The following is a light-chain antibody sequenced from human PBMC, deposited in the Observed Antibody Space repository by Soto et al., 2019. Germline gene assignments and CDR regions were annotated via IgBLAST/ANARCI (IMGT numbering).Light chain of an antibody. Sequence: QSALTQPASVSESPGQSITISCSGTSSDIGGYNYVSWYQQHPGKAPKLVICEVSDRPSGVSNRFSGSKSGNTASLTISGLQAEDEADYYCSSYTSSTTVVFGGGTKVTVL. J-gene: IGLJ3*02. CDR3: SSYTSSTTVV. CDR1: SSDIGGYNY. V-gene: IGLV2-14*01. CDR2: EVS.